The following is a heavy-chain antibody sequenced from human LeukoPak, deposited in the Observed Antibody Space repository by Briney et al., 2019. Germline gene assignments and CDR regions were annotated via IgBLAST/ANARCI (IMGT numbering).Heavy chain of an antibody. J-gene: IGHJ5*02. D-gene: IGHD3-10*01. CDR3: ARVDGYSYVSGNFYNYWFDP. CDR1: GGSFSGYY. Sequence: SETLSLTCAVYGGSFSGYYWSWIRQPPGKGLEWIGKISHSGSTNYNASLESRVTISLDSFKNQFSLKLTSVTAADTAEYYCARVDGYSYVSGNFYNYWFDPWGQGTLVTVSS. V-gene: IGHV4-34*01. CDR2: ISHSGST.